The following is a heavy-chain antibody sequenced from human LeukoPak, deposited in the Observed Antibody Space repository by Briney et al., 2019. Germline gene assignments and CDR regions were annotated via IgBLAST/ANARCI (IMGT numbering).Heavy chain of an antibody. Sequence: SETLSLTCTVSGGSISSSSYYWGWIRQPPGKGLGWIGSIYYSGSTYYNPSLKSRVTISVDTSKNQFSLKLSSVTAADTAVYYCAGDYSAGWFDPWGQGTLVTVSS. CDR3: AGDYSAGWFDP. V-gene: IGHV4-39*02. CDR2: IYYSGST. D-gene: IGHD2-15*01. J-gene: IGHJ5*02. CDR1: GGSISSSSYY.